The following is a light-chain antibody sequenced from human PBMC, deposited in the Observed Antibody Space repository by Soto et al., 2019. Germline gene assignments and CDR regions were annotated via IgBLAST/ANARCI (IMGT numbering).Light chain of an antibody. V-gene: IGKV3-20*01. CDR1: QSVSSY. CDR3: QQYGSSART. Sequence: EIVLTQSPATLSLSPGERATLSCRASQSVSSYLAWYQQKPGQAPRLLIYDASNRATGIPARFSGSGSGTDFTLTISRLEPEDFAVYYCQQYGSSARTFGQGTKVKIK. J-gene: IGKJ1*01. CDR2: DAS.